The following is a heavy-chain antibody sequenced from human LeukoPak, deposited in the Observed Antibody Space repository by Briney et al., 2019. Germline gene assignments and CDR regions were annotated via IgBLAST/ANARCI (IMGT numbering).Heavy chain of an antibody. CDR2: IIPIFGTA. D-gene: IGHD6-19*01. V-gene: IGHV1-69*13. Sequence: GASVKVSCKASGGTFSSYAISWVRQAPGQGLEWMGGIIPIFGTANYAQKFQGRVTITADESTSTAYMELSSLRSEDTAVYYCAKEGQTVAGNGYFDYWGQGTLVTVSS. J-gene: IGHJ4*02. CDR1: GGTFSSYA. CDR3: AKEGQTVAGNGYFDY.